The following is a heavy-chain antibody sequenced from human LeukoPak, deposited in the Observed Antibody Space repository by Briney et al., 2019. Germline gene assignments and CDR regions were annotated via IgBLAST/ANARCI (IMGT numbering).Heavy chain of an antibody. Sequence: PGGSLRLSCAASGFTVSSSYMSWVRQAPGKGLEWVSAISGSGGSTYYADSVKGRFTISRDNSKNTLYLQMNSLRAEDTAVYYCANRCSSTSCYYYWGQGTLVTVSS. D-gene: IGHD2-2*01. J-gene: IGHJ4*02. CDR3: ANRCSSTSCYYY. CDR2: ISGSGGST. V-gene: IGHV3-23*01. CDR1: GFTVSSSY.